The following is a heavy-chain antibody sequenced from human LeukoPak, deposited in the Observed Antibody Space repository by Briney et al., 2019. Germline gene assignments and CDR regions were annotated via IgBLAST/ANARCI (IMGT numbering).Heavy chain of an antibody. CDR3: ARDDGGSYSRYFDY. J-gene: IGHJ4*02. Sequence: ASVKVSCKASGYTFTSYYMHWVRQAPGQGLEWMGIINPSGGSTRYAQKFQGRVTMIRDTSTSTVYMELSTLRPEDTAVYYCARDDGGSYSRYFDYWGQGTLVTVSS. CDR1: GYTFTSYY. V-gene: IGHV1-46*01. CDR2: INPSGGST. D-gene: IGHD1-26*01.